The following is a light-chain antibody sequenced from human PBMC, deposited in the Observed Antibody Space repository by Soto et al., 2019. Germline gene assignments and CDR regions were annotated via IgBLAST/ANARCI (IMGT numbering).Light chain of an antibody. CDR3: ETWDSNTWV. CDR1: SGQSSYI. CDR2: VEGSGSY. V-gene: IGLV4-60*02. Sequence: QPVLTQSSSASASVRSSVKLTCTMSSGQSSYIIAWHQQQPGKAPRYLMKVEGSGSYDNGSGVPDRFSGSSSGADRYLTISNLQFEDEADYYCETWDSNTWVFGGGTKLTVL. J-gene: IGLJ3*02.